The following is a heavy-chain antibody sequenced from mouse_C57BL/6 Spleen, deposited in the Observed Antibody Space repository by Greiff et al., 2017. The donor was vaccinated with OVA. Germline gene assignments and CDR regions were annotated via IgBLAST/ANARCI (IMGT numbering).Heavy chain of an antibody. V-gene: IGHV1-9*01. CDR1: GYTFTGYW. J-gene: IGHJ1*03. D-gene: IGHD1-1*01. CDR3: ARGGYYGNRSYWYFDV. CDR2: ILPGSGST. Sequence: LVESGAELMKPGASVKLSCKATGYTFTGYWIEWVKQRPGHGLEWIGEILPGSGSTNYNEKFKGKATFTADTSSNTAYMQLSSLTTEDSAIYYCARGGYYGNRSYWYFDVWGTGTTVTVSS.